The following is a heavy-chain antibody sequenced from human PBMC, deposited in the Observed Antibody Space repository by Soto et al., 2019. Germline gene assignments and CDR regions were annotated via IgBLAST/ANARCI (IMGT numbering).Heavy chain of an antibody. CDR1: GGTLRSYA. CDR3: AREFTGAAIDY. D-gene: IGHD6-25*01. Sequence: SVEVSRQASGGTLRSYAISWVRQAPGQGLEWMGGIIPIFGTANYAQKFQGRVTITADESTSTAYMELSSLRSEDTAVYYCAREFTGAAIDYWGQGTLVTVSS. J-gene: IGHJ4*02. CDR2: IIPIFGTA. V-gene: IGHV1-69*13.